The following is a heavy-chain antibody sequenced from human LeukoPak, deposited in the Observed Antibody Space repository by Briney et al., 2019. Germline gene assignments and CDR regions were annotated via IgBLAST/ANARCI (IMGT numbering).Heavy chain of an antibody. CDR1: GFTFTNFL. CDR3: ATAPAAADSS. V-gene: IGHV3-7*01. CDR2: INRDGTKT. J-gene: IGHJ5*02. D-gene: IGHD6-13*01. Sequence: PGGSLRLSCAASGFTFTNFLMTWVRQSLGKGLEWVANINRDGTKTTYVDSVKGRFTISRDNAKNSLFLHMSSLRAEDTAVYYCATAPAAADSSWGQGTLVAVSS.